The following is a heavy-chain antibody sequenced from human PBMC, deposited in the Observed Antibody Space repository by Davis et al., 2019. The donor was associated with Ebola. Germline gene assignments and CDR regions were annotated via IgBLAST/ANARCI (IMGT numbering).Heavy chain of an antibody. CDR1: GGSISSGGYY. CDR3: ARGRWHCSSTSCYRGYFDY. J-gene: IGHJ4*02. Sequence: PSETLSLTCAVSGGSISSGGYYWSWIRQPPGKGLEWIGEINHSGSTNYNPSLKSRFTISVDTSKNQFSLKLRSVTAADTAVYYCARGRWHCSSTSCYRGYFDYWGQGTLVTVSS. D-gene: IGHD2-2*02. V-gene: IGHV4-34*01. CDR2: INHSGST.